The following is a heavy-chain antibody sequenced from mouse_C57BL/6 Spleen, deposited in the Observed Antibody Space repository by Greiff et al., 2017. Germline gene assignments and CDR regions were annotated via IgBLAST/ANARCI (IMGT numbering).Heavy chain of an antibody. V-gene: IGHV1-82*01. CDR1: GYAFSSSW. CDR2: IYPGDGDT. Sequence: VQLVESGPELVKPGASVKISCKASGYAFSSSWMNWVKQRPGKGLEWIGRIYPGDGDTNYTGNFKGKATLTADKSSSTAYMQLSSLTSEDSAVYFCAREVGRGYFDVWGTGTTVTVSS. CDR3: AREVGRGYFDV. J-gene: IGHJ1*03. D-gene: IGHD4-1*01.